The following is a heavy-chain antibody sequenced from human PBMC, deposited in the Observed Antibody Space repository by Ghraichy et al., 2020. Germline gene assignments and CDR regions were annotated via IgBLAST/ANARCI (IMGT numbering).Heavy chain of an antibody. D-gene: IGHD7-27*01. Sequence: SETLSLTCDVSGGSVSSGNYYWAWIRQSPGRGPEWIANVYYTGDTYYNSSLRSRASISIDTSKNHFSLRLTSLTAADTAVYYCASLRVPGDFDYWGQGSLVTVSS. CDR1: GGSVSSGNYY. CDR3: ASLRVPGDFDY. V-gene: IGHV4-39*07. J-gene: IGHJ4*02. CDR2: VYYTGDT.